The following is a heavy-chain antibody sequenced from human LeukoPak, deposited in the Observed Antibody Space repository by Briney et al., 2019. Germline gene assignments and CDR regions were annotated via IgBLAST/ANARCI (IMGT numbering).Heavy chain of an antibody. CDR1: GFTFNNAW. CDR2: IKSRTDGGTT. J-gene: IGHJ4*02. V-gene: IGHV3-15*01. CDR3: TTAPECGGDCYFY. D-gene: IGHD2-21*02. Sequence: KPGGSLRLSCAASGFTFNNAWMTWVRQAPGKGLEWVGRIKSRTDGGTTDYAAPVKGRFTISRDDSKNTVYLQMESLKTEDSAVYYCTTAPECGGDCYFYWGQGTLVTVSS.